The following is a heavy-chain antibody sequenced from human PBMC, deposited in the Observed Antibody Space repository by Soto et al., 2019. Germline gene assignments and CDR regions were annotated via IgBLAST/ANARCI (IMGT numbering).Heavy chain of an antibody. D-gene: IGHD2-15*01. V-gene: IGHV3-48*02. CDR3: ARLSVRYCSGGSCSQLDY. J-gene: IGHJ4*02. Sequence: EVQLVESGGGLVQPGGSLRLSCAASGFTFNSYSMTWVRQAPGKGLEWLSFISSTSGTIYYADSVKGRFTISRDNAKNSLYLQMNSLRDEDTAVYYCARLSVRYCSGGSCSQLDYWGQGTPVTVSS. CDR1: GFTFNSYS. CDR2: ISSTSGTI.